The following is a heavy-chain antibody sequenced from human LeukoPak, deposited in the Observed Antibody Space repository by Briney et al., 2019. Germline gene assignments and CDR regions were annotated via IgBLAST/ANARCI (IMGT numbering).Heavy chain of an antibody. Sequence: GGSLRLSCAASGFTFSDSGMHWVRQASGKGLEWVGHIKSKADSYATVYAASVKGRFTITRDDSENTAYLQMNSLKTEDTAVYYCATFPSGSYSAYWGQGTLVTVSS. CDR1: GFTFSDSG. J-gene: IGHJ4*02. D-gene: IGHD1-26*01. CDR2: IKSKADSYAT. V-gene: IGHV3-73*01. CDR3: ATFPSGSYSAY.